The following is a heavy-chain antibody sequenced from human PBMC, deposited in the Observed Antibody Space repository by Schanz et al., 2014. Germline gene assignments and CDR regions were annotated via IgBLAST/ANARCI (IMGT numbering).Heavy chain of an antibody. V-gene: IGHV3-53*01. D-gene: IGHD1-26*01. Sequence: EVQLVESGGGLLQPGGSLRLSCAVSGFTVNTNYMSWVRQAPGKGLEWVSFISTGRYLYYADSVKGRFTISRDNTKNSVFLQMSSLRVEDTGLYFCARDPVEGAPTPYYFDSWGPGTLVTVSS. CDR2: ISTGRYL. J-gene: IGHJ4*02. CDR1: GFTVNTNY. CDR3: ARDPVEGAPTPYYFDS.